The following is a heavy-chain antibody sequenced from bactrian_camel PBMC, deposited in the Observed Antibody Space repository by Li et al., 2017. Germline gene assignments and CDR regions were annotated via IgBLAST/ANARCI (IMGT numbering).Heavy chain of an antibody. CDR2: IYSGGTST. J-gene: IGHJ6*01. D-gene: IGHD5*01. V-gene: IGHV3S40*01. Sequence: QLVESGGGSVQVGGSLRLSCAYSGYTSFIDCMGWFRQAPGKGLEWVSGIYSGGTSTYYSDSVKGRFTISRDNAKNMVYLQMNSLKSEDTARYYCATGYGAGYWGQGTQVTVS. CDR3: ATGYGAGY. CDR1: GYTSFIDC.